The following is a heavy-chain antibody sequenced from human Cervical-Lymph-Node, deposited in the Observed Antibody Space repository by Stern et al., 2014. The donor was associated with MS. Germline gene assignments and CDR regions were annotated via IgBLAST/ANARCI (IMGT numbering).Heavy chain of an antibody. J-gene: IGHJ4*02. Sequence: EVQLVESGGGVIQPGGSLRLSCTASGFTVSRDYMPWVRQAPGKGLEWVALRTNVGSTFYTDSVKGRVTISRDESKNTVYLHMTSLRAEDTAMYYCARDTSSPERSDWWGQGTLVTVSS. V-gene: IGHV3-53*01. D-gene: IGHD1-1*01. CDR2: RTNVGST. CDR3: ARDTSSPERSDW. CDR1: GFTVSRDY.